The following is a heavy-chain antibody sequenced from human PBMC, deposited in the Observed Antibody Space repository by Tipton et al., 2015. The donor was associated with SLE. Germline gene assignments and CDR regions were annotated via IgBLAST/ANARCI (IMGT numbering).Heavy chain of an antibody. CDR2: IYYSGGT. J-gene: IGHJ2*01. CDR1: GGSMSTYY. Sequence: TLSLTCTVSGGSMSTYYWSWIRLPPGKGLEWIGYIYYSGGTSYNPSLNSRVTISVDTSRNQFSLKLTSVTAAGSAVYYCARYSLPNWHLDLWGRGTLVTVSS. D-gene: IGHD2-15*01. CDR3: ARYSLPNWHLDL. V-gene: IGHV4-59*01.